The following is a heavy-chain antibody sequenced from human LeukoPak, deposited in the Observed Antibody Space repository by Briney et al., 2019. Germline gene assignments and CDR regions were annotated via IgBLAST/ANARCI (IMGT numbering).Heavy chain of an antibody. CDR1: GYSFTSDW. V-gene: IGHV5-51*01. D-gene: IGHD4-17*01. CDR2: IYPGDSDT. Sequence: PGESLKISCKGSGYSFTSDWIGWVRQMPGKGLERMGIIYPGDSDTRYSPSCQGQVTISADKSISTAYLQWSSLKASDSAMYYCATYGDYTRFQHWGQGTLVTVSS. J-gene: IGHJ1*01. CDR3: ATYGDYTRFQH.